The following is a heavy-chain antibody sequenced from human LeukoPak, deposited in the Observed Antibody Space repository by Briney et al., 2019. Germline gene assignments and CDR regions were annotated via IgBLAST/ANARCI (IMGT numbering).Heavy chain of an antibody. J-gene: IGHJ4*02. V-gene: IGHV3-30*18. D-gene: IGHD6-19*01. CDR1: GFTFSSYG. Sequence: PGGSLRLSCAASGFTFSSYGMHWVRQAPGKGLEWVAVISYDGSNKYYADSVKGRFTISRDNSKNTLYLQMNSLRAEDTAVYYCAKEVDSSGWSDDYWGQGILVTVSS. CDR3: AKEVDSSGWSDDY. CDR2: ISYDGSNK.